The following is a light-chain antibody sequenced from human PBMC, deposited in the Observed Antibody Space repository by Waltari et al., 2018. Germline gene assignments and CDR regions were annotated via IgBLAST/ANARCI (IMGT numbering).Light chain of an antibody. V-gene: IGKV3-20*01. CDR3: QLYGGSPEIT. Sequence: EIVLTQSPGTLSLSPGERATLSCRASQSVTRSYLAWYQQKPGHAPRLLIYGASSRATGIPDRFSGSGSCTGFTLTIRRLEPEDFAVYYCQLYGGSPEITFGGGTKVEI. J-gene: IGKJ4*01. CDR1: QSVTRSY. CDR2: GAS.